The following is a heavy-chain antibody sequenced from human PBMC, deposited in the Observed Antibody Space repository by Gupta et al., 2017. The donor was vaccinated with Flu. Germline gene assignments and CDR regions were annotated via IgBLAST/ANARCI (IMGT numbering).Heavy chain of an antibody. J-gene: IGHJ4*02. Sequence: QLQLQESGPGLVKPSETLSLTCTVSGGSLSSNKYYWSWIRQSPGRELEWIGSVHYSGSTYYNPSLKNRVIISIDTSKNQFSLKMNSVTAADTALYYCARCSDDIVVVAAAEEADYWGQGTLVTVSS. CDR2: VHYSGST. D-gene: IGHD2-15*01. CDR1: GGSLSSNKYY. CDR3: ARCSDDIVVVAAAEEADY. V-gene: IGHV4-39*01.